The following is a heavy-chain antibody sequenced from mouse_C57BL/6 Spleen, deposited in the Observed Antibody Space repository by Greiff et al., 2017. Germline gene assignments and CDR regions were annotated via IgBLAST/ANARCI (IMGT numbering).Heavy chain of an antibody. V-gene: IGHV5-4*01. D-gene: IGHD2-14*01. Sequence: EVKVVESGGGLVKPGGSLKLSCAASGFTFSSYAMSWVRQTPEKRLEWVATISDGGSYTYYPDNVKGRFTISRDNAKNNLYLQMSHLKSEDTAMYYCARDGYPAWFAYWGQGTLVTVSA. CDR1: GFTFSSYA. CDR2: ISDGGSYT. J-gene: IGHJ3*01. CDR3: ARDGYPAWFAY.